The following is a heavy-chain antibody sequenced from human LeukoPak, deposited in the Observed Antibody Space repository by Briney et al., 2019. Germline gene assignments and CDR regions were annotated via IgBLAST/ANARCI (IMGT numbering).Heavy chain of an antibody. J-gene: IGHJ3*02. CDR2: INHSGST. V-gene: IGHV4-34*01. D-gene: IGHD6-19*01. CDR1: GGSFSGYY. Sequence: PSATLSLTCAVYGGSFSGYYWSWIRQPPGKGLEWIGEINHSGSTNYNPSLKSRVTISVDTSKNQFSLKLSSVTAADTAVYYCARGYSSGWYRVRAFDIWGQGTMVTVSS. CDR3: ARGYSSGWYRVRAFDI.